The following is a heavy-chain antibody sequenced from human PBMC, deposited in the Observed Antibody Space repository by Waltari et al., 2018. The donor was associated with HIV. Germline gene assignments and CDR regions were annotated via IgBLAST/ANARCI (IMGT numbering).Heavy chain of an antibody. J-gene: IGHJ4*02. V-gene: IGHV4-59*01. CDR1: GGPITSYL. CDR2: IHSTGST. Sequence: QLQLRESGPGLVKPLEPLALNSSLSGGPITSYLWSWYRQPPGKGLEWIGYIHSTGSTNYNPSLKSRVTISVDTSKTVFSLQLNSVTAADTAIYYCARGIFGGNPGYWGRGTLITVS. D-gene: IGHD2-15*01. CDR3: ARGIFGGNPGY.